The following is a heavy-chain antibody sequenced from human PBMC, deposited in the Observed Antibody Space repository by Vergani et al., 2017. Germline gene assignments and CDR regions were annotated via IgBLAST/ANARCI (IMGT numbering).Heavy chain of an antibody. J-gene: IGHJ4*02. D-gene: IGHD2-8*02. Sequence: QVQLQQWGAGVVKPSGTLSLTCAVFGESFSSFYWSWFRQPPGKGLEWIGEINNDGHTNYNPSLGSRVTVSRDTAKNQFSLNLMSVTAADTAMYDCAVRPRINLVGREIVTKRTFDYRSQGSLVTVSS. CDR3: AVRPRINLVGREIVTKRTFDY. CDR2: INNDGHT. V-gene: IGHV4-34*02. CDR1: GESFSSFY.